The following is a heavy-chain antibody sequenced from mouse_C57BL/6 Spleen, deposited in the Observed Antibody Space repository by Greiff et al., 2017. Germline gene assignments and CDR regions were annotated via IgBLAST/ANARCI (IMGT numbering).Heavy chain of an antibody. CDR2: IWTGGGT. CDR3: ARARGVYYDYVWFAY. D-gene: IGHD2-4*01. V-gene: IGHV2-9-1*01. J-gene: IGHJ3*01. CDR1: GFSLTSYA. Sequence: QVQLKESGPGLVAPSQSLSITCTVSGFSLTSYAISWVRQPPGKGLEWLGVIWTGGGTNYNSALKSRLSISKDNSKSQVFLKMNSLQTDDTARYYCARARGVYYDYVWFAYWGQGTLVTVSA.